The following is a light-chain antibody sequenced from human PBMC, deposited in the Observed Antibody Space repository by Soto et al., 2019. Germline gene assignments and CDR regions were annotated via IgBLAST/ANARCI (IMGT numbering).Light chain of an antibody. V-gene: IGLV2-14*03. Sequence: QSALTQPASVSGSPGQSITISCTGTNSDVGGYNYVSWYQQHPGKAPKLLIYDVSSRPSGLSNRFSGSKSGNTASLIISGFQAEDEADYYCCSYKISITYVFGSGTKVTVL. CDR1: NSDVGGYNY. CDR3: CSYKISITYV. CDR2: DVS. J-gene: IGLJ1*01.